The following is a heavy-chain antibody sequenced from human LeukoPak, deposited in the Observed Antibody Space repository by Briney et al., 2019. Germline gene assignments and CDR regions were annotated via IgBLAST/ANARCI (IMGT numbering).Heavy chain of an antibody. Sequence: PSETLSLTCSISGGSISDYYWSWIRQPPGKGLEWIGYIYYSGSTNYNPSLKSRLIISVDTSKNQFSLRLSSVTAADTAVYYSARLASGSYGPLTPLDYWGQGTLITVSS. CDR2: IYYSGST. D-gene: IGHD1-26*01. CDR3: ARLASGSYGPLTPLDY. V-gene: IGHV4-59*08. J-gene: IGHJ4*02. CDR1: GGSISDYY.